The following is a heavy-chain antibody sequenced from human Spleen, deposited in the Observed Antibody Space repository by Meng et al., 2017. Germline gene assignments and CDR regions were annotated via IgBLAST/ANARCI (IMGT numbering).Heavy chain of an antibody. J-gene: IGHJ5*02. V-gene: IGHV3-53*01. CDR2: LYSGGGT. CDR3: ARHDWFDP. Sequence: GGSLRLSCAASGFIVSSDYMHWPRQAPGKGLEWVSVLYSGGGTYYADPVKGRFTISRDNSKNTVYLQMNSLRAEDTAIYYCARHDWFDPWGQGTLVTVSS. CDR1: GFIVSSDY.